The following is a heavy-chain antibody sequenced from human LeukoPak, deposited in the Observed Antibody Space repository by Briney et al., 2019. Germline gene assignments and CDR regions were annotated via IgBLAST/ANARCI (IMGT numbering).Heavy chain of an antibody. CDR2: ISYDGSNK. Sequence: PGRSLRLSCAAPGFTFSSYAMHWVRQAPGKGLEWVAVISYDGSNKYYADSVKGRFTISRDNSKNTLYLQMDSLRAEDTAVYYCASLEGGYQYYFDYWGQGTLVTVSS. CDR1: GFTFSSYA. CDR3: ASLEGGYQYYFDY. J-gene: IGHJ4*02. V-gene: IGHV3-30*04. D-gene: IGHD3-22*01.